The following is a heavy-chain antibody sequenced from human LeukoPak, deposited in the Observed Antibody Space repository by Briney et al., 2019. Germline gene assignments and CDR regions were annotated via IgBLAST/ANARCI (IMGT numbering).Heavy chain of an antibody. Sequence: GRSLRLSCAASGFTFSSYGMHWVRQAPGKGLEWVAVIWYDGSNKYYAASVKGRFTISRDNSKNTLYMQMSSLRAEDTAVYYCARSTSGSYGGFDIWGQGTMVTVSS. D-gene: IGHD1-26*01. CDR1: GFTFSSYG. V-gene: IGHV3-33*01. CDR3: ARSTSGSYGGFDI. J-gene: IGHJ3*02. CDR2: IWYDGSNK.